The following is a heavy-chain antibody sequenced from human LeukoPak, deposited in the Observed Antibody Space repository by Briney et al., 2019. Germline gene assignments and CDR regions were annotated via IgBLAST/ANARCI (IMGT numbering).Heavy chain of an antibody. V-gene: IGHV4-59*08. CDR3: ARHRDYYDT. CDR1: RASINNNF. J-gene: IGHJ4*01. CDR2: IYSSGSA. D-gene: IGHD3-22*01. Sequence: SETLSLTCTVSRASINNNFWTWIRQPPGKGLEWIGYIYSSGSAKYNPSLKSRVIISGDTSKNLISLNLTSVTAADTAVYFCARHRDYYDTWGHGTLVTVSS.